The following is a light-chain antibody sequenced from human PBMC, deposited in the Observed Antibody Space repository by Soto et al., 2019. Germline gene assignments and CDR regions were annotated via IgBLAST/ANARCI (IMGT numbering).Light chain of an antibody. CDR2: DAS. V-gene: IGKV3-20*01. CDR1: QSVKNNY. CDR3: QQYGSTPLT. Sequence: EIVLTQSPGTLSLSPGERATLSCRASQSVKNNYLVWYQQKPGQPPRFLIYDASTRATGTPGRFSGGGSGTGFTLTISRLEPEDFALYFCQQYGSTPLTFGGGTKVEIK. J-gene: IGKJ4*01.